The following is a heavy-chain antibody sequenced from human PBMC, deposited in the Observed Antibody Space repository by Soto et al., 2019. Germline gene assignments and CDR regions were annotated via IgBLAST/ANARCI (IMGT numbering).Heavy chain of an antibody. J-gene: IGHJ2*01. V-gene: IGHV3-30*18. Sequence: QVQLVESGGGVVQPGRSLRLSCAASGFTFSTYGMHWVRQAPGKGLEWVTVISYAGSTKYYADSVKGRFTISRDKSKNTLYLQMNSLRTEDTAVYYCAKEIGGDSAYFDLWGRGTLVTVSS. CDR1: GFTFSTYG. CDR3: AKEIGGDSAYFDL. CDR2: ISYAGSTK. D-gene: IGHD4-17*01.